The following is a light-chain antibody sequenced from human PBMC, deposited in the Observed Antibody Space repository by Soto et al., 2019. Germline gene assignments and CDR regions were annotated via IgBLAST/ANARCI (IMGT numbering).Light chain of an antibody. CDR3: QAYVSPLFA. Sequence: KANQDSNKNVIWYQQKPGKAPKLLIYDASDLDTGVPSRFSGSFSGTGFTTTNICLQAEHVEPYYGQAYVSPLFAFGEGTRLEIK. CDR1: QDSNKN. J-gene: IGKJ5*01. CDR2: DAS. V-gene: IGKV1-33*01.